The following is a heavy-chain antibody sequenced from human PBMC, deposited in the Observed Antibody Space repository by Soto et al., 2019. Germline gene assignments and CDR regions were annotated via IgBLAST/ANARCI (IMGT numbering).Heavy chain of an antibody. CDR3: ATSPRPQYCSGGSCYFDY. CDR2: FDPEDGET. V-gene: IGHV1-24*01. CDR1: GYTLTELS. Sequence: ASVKVSWKVSGYTLTELSMHWVRQAPGKGLEWMGGFDPEDGETIYAQKFQGRVTMTEDTSTDTAYMELSSLRSEDTAVYYCATSPRPQYCSGGSCYFDYWGQGTLVTVSS. J-gene: IGHJ4*02. D-gene: IGHD2-15*01.